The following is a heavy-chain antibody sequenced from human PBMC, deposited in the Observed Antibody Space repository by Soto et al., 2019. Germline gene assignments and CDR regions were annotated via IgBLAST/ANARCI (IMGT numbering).Heavy chain of an antibody. CDR3: ARDLGGSYYAPVDY. V-gene: IGHV1-18*01. D-gene: IGHD1-26*01. J-gene: IGHJ4*02. Sequence: QVQLVQSGAEVKKPGASVKVSCKASGYTFTSYGISWVRQAPGQGLEWMGWISAYSGNTKYAQKLQGRVTTTTDTSTSTAYRELRSLRSADTAVYYCARDLGGSYYAPVDYWGQGTLVTVSS. CDR1: GYTFTSYG. CDR2: ISAYSGNT.